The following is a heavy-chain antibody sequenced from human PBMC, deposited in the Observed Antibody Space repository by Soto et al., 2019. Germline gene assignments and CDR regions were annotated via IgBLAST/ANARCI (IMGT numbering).Heavy chain of an antibody. Sequence: EVQLLESGGGLVQPGGSLRLSCAASGFTFSSYAMSWVRQAPGKGLEWVSAISGSGGSTYYADSVKGRFTISRDNSKNTLYLQMNSLRSEDTAVYYCAKAGDGDYYYYGMDVWGQGTTVTVSS. CDR2: ISGSGGST. CDR1: GFTFSSYA. V-gene: IGHV3-23*01. D-gene: IGHD2-21*01. J-gene: IGHJ6*02. CDR3: AKAGDGDYYYYGMDV.